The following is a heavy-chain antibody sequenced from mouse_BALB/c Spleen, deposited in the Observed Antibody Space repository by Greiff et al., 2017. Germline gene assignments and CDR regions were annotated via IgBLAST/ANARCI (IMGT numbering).Heavy chain of an antibody. CDR1: GYSITSDYA. Sequence: VQLQQSGPGLVKPSQSLSLTCTVTGYSITSDYAWNWIRQFPGNKLEWMGYISYSGSTSYNPSLKSRISITRDTSKNQFFLQLNSVTTEDTATYYCARFYGSRYYFDYWGQGTTLTVSS. V-gene: IGHV3-2*02. D-gene: IGHD1-1*01. CDR3: ARFYGSRYYFDY. J-gene: IGHJ2*01. CDR2: ISYSGST.